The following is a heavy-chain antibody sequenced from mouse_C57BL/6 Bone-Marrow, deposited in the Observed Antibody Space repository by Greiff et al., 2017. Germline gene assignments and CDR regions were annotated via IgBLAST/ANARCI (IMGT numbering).Heavy chain of an antibody. CDR3: ASYGNLGYYAMDY. J-gene: IGHJ4*01. CDR2: ISYDGSN. CDR1: GYSITSGYY. D-gene: IGHD2-1*01. Sequence: EVKLQESGPGLVKPSQSLSLTCSVTGYSITSGYYWNWIRQFPGNKLEWMGYISYDGSNNYNPSLKNRISITRDTSKNQFFLKLNSVTTEDTATYYCASYGNLGYYAMDYWGQGTSVTVSS. V-gene: IGHV3-6*01.